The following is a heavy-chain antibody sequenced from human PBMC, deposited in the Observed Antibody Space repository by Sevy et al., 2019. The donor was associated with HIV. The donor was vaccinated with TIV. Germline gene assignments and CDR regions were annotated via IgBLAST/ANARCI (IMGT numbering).Heavy chain of an antibody. CDR1: GFTFSSYA. CDR3: ARDLFSGGNAVYGY. V-gene: IGHV3-21*01. D-gene: IGHD2-15*01. J-gene: IGHJ4*02. Sequence: PGGSLRLSCAASGFTFSSYAMNWVRQAPGKGLEWVSSINAISSNIYYADSVKGRFTISRDNAENSLYLQMNSVRAEDTAVYYCARDLFSGGNAVYGYWGQGTLVTVSS. CDR2: INAISSNI.